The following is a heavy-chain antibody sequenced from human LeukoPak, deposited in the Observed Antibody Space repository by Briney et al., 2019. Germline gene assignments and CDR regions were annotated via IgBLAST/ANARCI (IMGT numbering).Heavy chain of an antibody. J-gene: IGHJ4*02. V-gene: IGHV3-23*01. CDR3: AGVGVIVGGLDY. D-gene: IGHD3-16*02. CDR1: GFTFSSYA. CDR2: ISGSGGST. Sequence: GGSLSLSCAASGFTFSSYAMSWVRQAPGKGLEWVSAISGSGGSTYYADSVKGRFTISRDNSKNTLYLQMDSLRAEDTAVYYCAGVGVIVGGLDYWGQGTLVTVSS.